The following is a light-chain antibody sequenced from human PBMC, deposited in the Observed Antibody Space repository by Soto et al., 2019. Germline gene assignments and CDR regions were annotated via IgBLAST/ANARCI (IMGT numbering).Light chain of an antibody. V-gene: IGLV1-44*01. J-gene: IGLJ2*01. CDR3: AAWDDSLNGLL. CDR1: SSNIGSHT. Sequence: QSVRTQPPSASGTPGQRVTISCSGSSSNIGSHTVNWYQQLPGTAPKLLIYTNNQRPSGVPDRFSGSKSGTSASLAISGLQSEDEADYYCAAWDDSLNGLLFGGGTKLTVL. CDR2: TNN.